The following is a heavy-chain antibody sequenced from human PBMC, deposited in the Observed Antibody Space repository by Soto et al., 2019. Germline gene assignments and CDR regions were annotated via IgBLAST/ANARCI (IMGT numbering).Heavy chain of an antibody. J-gene: IGHJ4*02. CDR1: GFTFSGSA. V-gene: IGHV3-73*02. CDR3: TRGIAARPEDDY. D-gene: IGHD6-6*01. Sequence: EVQLVESGGGLVQPGGSLKLSCAASGFTFSGSAMHWVRQASGKGLEWVGRIRSKANSYATAYAASVKGRFTISRDDSKNTAYLKMNSLKTEDTAVYYCTRGIAARPEDDYWGKGTLVTVSS. CDR2: IRSKANSYAT.